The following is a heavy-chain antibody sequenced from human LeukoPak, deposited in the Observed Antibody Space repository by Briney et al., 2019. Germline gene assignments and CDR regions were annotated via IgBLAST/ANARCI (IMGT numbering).Heavy chain of an antibody. J-gene: IGHJ4*02. CDR3: ARGEVRGVRFDY. D-gene: IGHD3-10*01. CDR1: GGSISSYY. Sequence: SETLSLTCTVFGGSISSYYWTWIRQPPGKGLEWIGYIYYSGSTNYNPSLKSRVTISVDTSKNQFSLKLSSVTAADTAVYYCARGEVRGVRFDYWGQGTLVTVSS. V-gene: IGHV4-59*01. CDR2: IYYSGST.